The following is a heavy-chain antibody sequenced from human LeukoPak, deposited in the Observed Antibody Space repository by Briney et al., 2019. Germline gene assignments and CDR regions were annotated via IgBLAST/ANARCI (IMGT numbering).Heavy chain of an antibody. CDR2: TYSGGST. CDR1: GFSVSSNY. Sequence: GGSLRLSCVASGFSVSSNYMSWVRQAPGKGLEWVSVTYSGGSTYYADSVKGRFTISRDNSKNTLYLQMNSLRAEDTAVYYCARGVGSGSRLRAGDYWGQGTLVTVSS. CDR3: ARGVGSGSRLRAGDY. V-gene: IGHV3-53*01. J-gene: IGHJ4*02. D-gene: IGHD1-26*01.